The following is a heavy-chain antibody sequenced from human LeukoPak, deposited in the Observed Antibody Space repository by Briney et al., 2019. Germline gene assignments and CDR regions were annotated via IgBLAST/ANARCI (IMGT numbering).Heavy chain of an antibody. D-gene: IGHD6-19*01. Sequence: SETLSLTRTVSGGSISSYYWSWLRQPPGKGRVWFGYIYYSGRTNYNPSLKSRATISVGTSKNQCLQKRSPVTVAHTAVDYCARFSTGGWFVYWGEGTLVTVSS. CDR3: ARFSTGGWFVY. J-gene: IGHJ4*02. V-gene: IGHV4-59*12. CDR2: IYYSGRT. CDR1: GGSISSYY.